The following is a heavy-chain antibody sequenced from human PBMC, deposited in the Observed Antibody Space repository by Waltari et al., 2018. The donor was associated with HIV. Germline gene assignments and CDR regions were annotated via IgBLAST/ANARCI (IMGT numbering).Heavy chain of an antibody. CDR2: IYYTGRE. CDR1: GGSVSSSSYF. Sequence: QLQLQESGPGLVKPSETLSLTCTVSGGSVSSSSYFWGWIRQPPGKGLEWIGRIYYTGREYYNPSLTSRVTISVDTSKNQFSLKVTSVTAADTAVYYCARHALRVGAAYWNFDLWGRGTLVTVSS. V-gene: IGHV4-39*01. J-gene: IGHJ2*01. CDR3: ARHALRVGAAYWNFDL. D-gene: IGHD1-26*01.